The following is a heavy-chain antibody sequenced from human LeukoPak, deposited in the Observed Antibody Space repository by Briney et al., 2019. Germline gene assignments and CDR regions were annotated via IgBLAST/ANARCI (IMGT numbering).Heavy chain of an antibody. V-gene: IGHV4-39*07. CDR1: GGSISSSSYY. CDR3: ARDHNQYYYGSGVSGGWFDP. J-gene: IGHJ5*02. CDR2: IYYSGST. Sequence: SETLSLTCTVSGGSISSSSYYWGWIRQPPGKGLEWIGSIYYSGSTFYNPSLKSRVTISVDMSKNQFSLKLSSVTAADTAVYYCARDHNQYYYGSGVSGGWFDPWGQGTLVTVSS. D-gene: IGHD3-10*01.